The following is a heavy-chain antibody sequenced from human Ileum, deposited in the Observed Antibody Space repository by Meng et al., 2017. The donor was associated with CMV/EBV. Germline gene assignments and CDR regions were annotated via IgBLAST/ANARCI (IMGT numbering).Heavy chain of an antibody. CDR1: FTTYH. CDR2: IKPSDGST. D-gene: IGHD3-9*01. J-gene: IGHJ4*02. Sequence: FTTYHMHWGRKATGQGLEWMGIIKPSDGSTTYAQKFQGRVTMTRDTSTSTVYMEMSSLRSEDTAVYYCARDMDYDILTGSVWGGFDYWGQGTLVTVSS. V-gene: IGHV1-46*01. CDR3: ARDMDYDILTGSVWGGFDY.